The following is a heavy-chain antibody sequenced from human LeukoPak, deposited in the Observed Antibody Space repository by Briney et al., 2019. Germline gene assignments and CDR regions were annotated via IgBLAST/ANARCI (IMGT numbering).Heavy chain of an antibody. J-gene: IGHJ4*02. D-gene: IGHD1-14*01. Sequence: GGSLRLSCAASGFTFSRHYMSWVRQAPGKGLECVSTLTGSGVGTYYADPVKGRFTISRDNSKKTLFLQMHNLRVDDTAVYYCATPPLTTGTSGWGQGTLVSVSS. CDR3: ATPPLTTGTSG. CDR1: GFTFSRHY. V-gene: IGHV3-23*01. CDR2: LTGSGVGT.